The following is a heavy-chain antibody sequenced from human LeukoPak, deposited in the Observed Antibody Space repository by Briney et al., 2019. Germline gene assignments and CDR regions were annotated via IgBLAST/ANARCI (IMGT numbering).Heavy chain of an antibody. J-gene: IGHJ4*02. CDR3: APLRPSRGSYYYDSSGYYAAFDY. CDR2: IYYSGST. V-gene: IGHV4-59*08. D-gene: IGHD3-22*01. Sequence: SETLSLTCTVSGGSISSYYWSWIRQPPGKGLEWIGYIYYSGSTNYNPSLKSRVTISVDTSKNQFSLKLSSVTAADPAVYYCAPLRPSRGSYYYDSSGYYAAFDYWGQGTLLTVSS. CDR1: GGSISSYY.